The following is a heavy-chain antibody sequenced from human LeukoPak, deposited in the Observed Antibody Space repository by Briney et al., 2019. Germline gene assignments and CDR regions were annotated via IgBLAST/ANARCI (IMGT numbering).Heavy chain of an antibody. Sequence: SQTLSLTCTVSGGSISSGDYYWSWIRQPPGKGLEWIGYLYYSGSTYYNPSLKSRVTMSLDTSKNQFSLKLSSVTAADTAVYYCAREGGGNSGGAFDIWGQGTMVTVSS. J-gene: IGHJ3*02. V-gene: IGHV4-30-4*01. CDR1: GGSISSGDYY. CDR2: LYYSGST. D-gene: IGHD4-23*01. CDR3: AREGGGNSGGAFDI.